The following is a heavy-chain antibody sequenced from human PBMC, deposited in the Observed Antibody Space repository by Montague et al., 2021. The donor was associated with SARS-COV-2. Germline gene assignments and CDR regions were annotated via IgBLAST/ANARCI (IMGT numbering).Heavy chain of an antibody. CDR3: ASGRVGITVVLVVIVYSYYFDY. Sequence: SETLSLTCAVYGGSFNDYYWSWIRQPPGKGLEWMGQINHSGSTNYNPSLKSRGTISVDTAKNQFSLKLRSMTAADAAVDYCASGRVGITVVLVVIVYSYYFDYWGQGTLVTVSS. J-gene: IGHJ4*02. CDR1: GGSFNDYY. CDR2: INHSGST. V-gene: IGHV4-34*01. D-gene: IGHD3-22*01.